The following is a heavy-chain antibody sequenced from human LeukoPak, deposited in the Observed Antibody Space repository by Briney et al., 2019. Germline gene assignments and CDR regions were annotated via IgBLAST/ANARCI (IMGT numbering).Heavy chain of an antibody. Sequence: RSLRLSCAASGFSFGSYGMHWVRQAPGKGLEWVAVISNDGSITKYGDSVRGRFTISRDNSKNTLYVQMNSLRTDDAAVYYCAKSKSPYPMDYIFDFWGQGTRVTVSS. CDR3: AKSKSPYPMDYIFDF. CDR2: ISNDGSIT. CDR1: GFSFGSYG. D-gene: IGHD4-11*01. J-gene: IGHJ4*02. V-gene: IGHV3-30*18.